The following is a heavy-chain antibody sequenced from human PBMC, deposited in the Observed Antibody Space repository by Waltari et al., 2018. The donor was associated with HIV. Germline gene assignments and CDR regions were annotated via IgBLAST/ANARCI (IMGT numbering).Heavy chain of an antibody. J-gene: IGHJ4*02. CDR1: GFTFSNYW. Sequence: EVQLVESGGGLVQPGGSLRLSCVASGFTFSNYWMHWVRQGPGKGLVWFSSINGDESRIRDADSVKGRFTIARDNARNTLYLQMNSLRAEDTAVYYCARRHSSEGILDYWGQGTLVTVSS. CDR3: ARRHSSEGILDY. V-gene: IGHV3-74*01. D-gene: IGHD6-19*01. CDR2: INGDESRI.